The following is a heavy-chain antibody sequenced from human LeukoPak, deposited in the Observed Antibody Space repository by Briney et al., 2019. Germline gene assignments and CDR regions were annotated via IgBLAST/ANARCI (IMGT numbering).Heavy chain of an antibody. Sequence: PGGSLRLSCAASGFTFSSYAMHWVRQAPGKGLEWVAVISYDGSNKYYADSVKGRFTISRDNSKNTLYLQMNSLRAEDTAVYYCARGLSGDSSGYGNWFDPWGQGTLVTVSS. D-gene: IGHD3-22*01. CDR1: GFTFSSYA. V-gene: IGHV3-30-3*01. J-gene: IGHJ5*02. CDR2: ISYDGSNK. CDR3: ARGLSGDSSGYGNWFDP.